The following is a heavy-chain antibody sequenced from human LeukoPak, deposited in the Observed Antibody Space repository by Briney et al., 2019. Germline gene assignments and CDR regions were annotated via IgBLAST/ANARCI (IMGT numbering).Heavy chain of an antibody. Sequence: PSKTLSLTCTVSGGSISSGGYYWSWIRQHPGKGLEWIGYIYYSGSTYYNPSLKSQVTISVDTSKNQFSLKLSSVTAADTAVYYCARCPGGYSRYYYYGMDVWGRGTTVTVSS. V-gene: IGHV4-31*01. D-gene: IGHD3-22*01. CDR1: GGSISSGGYY. CDR3: ARCPGGYSRYYYYGMDV. CDR2: IYYSGST. J-gene: IGHJ6*02.